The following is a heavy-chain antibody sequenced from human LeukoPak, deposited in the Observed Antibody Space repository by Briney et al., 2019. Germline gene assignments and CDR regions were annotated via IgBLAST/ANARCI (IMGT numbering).Heavy chain of an antibody. D-gene: IGHD1-26*01. CDR3: ARDRARANSGSYFNWFDP. Sequence: PGGSLRLPCAASGFTFSSYSMNWVRQAPGKGLEWVSPISSSSSYIYYADSVKGRFTISRDNAKNSLYLQMNSLRAEDTAVYYCARDRARANSGSYFNWFDPWGQGTLVTVSS. V-gene: IGHV3-21*01. J-gene: IGHJ5*02. CDR1: GFTFSSYS. CDR2: ISSSSSYI.